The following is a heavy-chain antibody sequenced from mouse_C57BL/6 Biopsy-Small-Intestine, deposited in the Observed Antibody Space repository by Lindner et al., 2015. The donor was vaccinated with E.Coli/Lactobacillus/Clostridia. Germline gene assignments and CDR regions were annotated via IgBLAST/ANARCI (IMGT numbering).Heavy chain of an antibody. J-gene: IGHJ1*03. CDR2: IDPENGDT. Sequence: VQLQESGAEPVRPGASVKLSCTASGFNIKDDYMHWVKQRPEQGLEWIGWIDPENGDTEYASKFQGKATITADTSSNTAYLQLSSLTSEDTAVYYCTKGRDWYFDVWGTGTTVTVSS. CDR3: TKGRDWYFDV. V-gene: IGHV14-4*01. CDR1: GFNIKDDY.